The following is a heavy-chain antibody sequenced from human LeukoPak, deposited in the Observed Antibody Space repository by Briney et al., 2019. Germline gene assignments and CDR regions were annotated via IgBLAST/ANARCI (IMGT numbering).Heavy chain of an antibody. J-gene: IGHJ5*02. CDR3: ARTRPELGYCSSTSCYEWFDP. V-gene: IGHV1-2*02. CDR2: INPNSGGT. Sequence: ASVEVSCKASGYTFTGYYMHWVRQAPGQGLEWMGWINPNSGGTNYAQKFQGRVTMTRDTSISTAYMELSRLRSDDTAVYYCARTRPELGYCSSTSCYEWFDPWGQGTLVTVSS. CDR1: GYTFTGYY. D-gene: IGHD2-2*01.